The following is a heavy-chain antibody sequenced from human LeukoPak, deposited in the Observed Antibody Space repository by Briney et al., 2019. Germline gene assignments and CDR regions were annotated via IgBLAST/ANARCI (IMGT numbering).Heavy chain of an antibody. Sequence: GGSLRLSCAASGFIFSSYWMHWVRQVPGKGLVWVSRINSDGSSTRYADSVKGRFTISRDNAKNTLYLQMISLRAEDTAVYYCARDLGIAAAGVWYFDLWGRGTLVTVSS. CDR3: ARDLGIAAAGVWYFDL. V-gene: IGHV3-74*01. D-gene: IGHD6-13*01. CDR2: INSDGSST. J-gene: IGHJ2*01. CDR1: GFIFSSYW.